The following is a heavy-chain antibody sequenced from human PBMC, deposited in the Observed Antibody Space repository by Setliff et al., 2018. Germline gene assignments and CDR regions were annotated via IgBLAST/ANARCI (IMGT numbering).Heavy chain of an antibody. CDR3: ARGPRITIFGVVSLSLYGMDV. CDR2: INPNSGGT. CDR1: GYTFTGYY. J-gene: IGHJ6*02. V-gene: IGHV1-2*04. Sequence: GASVKVSCKASGYTFTGYYMHWVRQAPGQGLEWMGWINPNSGGTNYAQKFQGWVTMTRDTSISTAYMELSRLRSDDTAVYYCARGPRITIFGVVSLSLYGMDVGGQGTTVTVSS. D-gene: IGHD3-3*01.